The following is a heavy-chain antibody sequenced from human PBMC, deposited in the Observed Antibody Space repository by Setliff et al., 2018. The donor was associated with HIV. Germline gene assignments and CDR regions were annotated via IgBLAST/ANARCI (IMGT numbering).Heavy chain of an antibody. CDR2: IYYSGST. D-gene: IGHD5-12*01. Sequence: SETLSLTCTVSGGSISSYYWSWIRQPPGKGLEWIGSIYYSGSTKYHPSLTRRVTISVDTSKNHFSLKLTSVTAADTAVYYCARAEMATIVAFDIWGQGTMVTVSS. CDR3: ARAEMATIVAFDI. J-gene: IGHJ3*02. CDR1: GGSISSYY. V-gene: IGHV4-59*01.